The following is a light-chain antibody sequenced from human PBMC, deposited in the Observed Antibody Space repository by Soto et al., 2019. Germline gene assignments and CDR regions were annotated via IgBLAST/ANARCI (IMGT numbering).Light chain of an antibody. V-gene: IGKV3-11*01. CDR2: DAS. J-gene: IGKJ2*01. CDR1: QRVGNY. Sequence: EIVLTQSPATLSLSPGERATLSCRASQRVGNYLAWYQQKPGQAPRLLIYDASSRAIGIPARFSGSGSGTDFTLTISSLEPDDSGVYYCQQRSNWPPGFTFGQGTKLEIK. CDR3: QQRSNWPPGFT.